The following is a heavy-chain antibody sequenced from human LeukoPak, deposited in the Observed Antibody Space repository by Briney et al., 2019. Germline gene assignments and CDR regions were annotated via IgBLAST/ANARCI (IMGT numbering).Heavy chain of an antibody. D-gene: IGHD2-2*01. CDR1: GGSISSGDYY. V-gene: IGHV4-30-4*01. Sequence: SESLSLTCTVSGGSISSGDYYWSWIRQPPGKGLEWIGYIYYSGSTYYNPSLKSRVTISVDTSKNQFSLKLSSVTAADTAVYYCAGLGAVVPAANRDVWGKGTTVTVSS. CDR3: AGLGAVVPAANRDV. J-gene: IGHJ6*04. CDR2: IYYSGST.